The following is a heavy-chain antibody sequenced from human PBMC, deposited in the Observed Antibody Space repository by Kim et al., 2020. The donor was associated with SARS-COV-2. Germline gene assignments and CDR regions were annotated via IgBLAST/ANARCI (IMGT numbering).Heavy chain of an antibody. J-gene: IGHJ4*02. CDR3: ARDYGDYVAPFDY. Sequence: SETLSLTCTVSGGSISSSSYYWGWIRQPPGKGLEWIGSIYYSGSTYYNPSLKSRVTISVDTSKNQFSLKLSSVTAADTAVYYCARDYGDYVAPFDYWGQGTLVTVSS. V-gene: IGHV4-39*07. CDR1: GGSISSSSYY. D-gene: IGHD4-17*01. CDR2: IYYSGST.